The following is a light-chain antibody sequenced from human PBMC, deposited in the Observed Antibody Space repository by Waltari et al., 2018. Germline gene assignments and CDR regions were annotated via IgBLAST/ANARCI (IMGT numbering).Light chain of an antibody. V-gene: IGLV2-23*02. Sequence: QSALTQPASMSGSPGHSITISCTGTSDDVGGYNLVSWYQQHPGKAPKLIIFEVTKRPSGVSSRFSGSRSGNTASLTLSGLLPEDEAAYYCRSYAGTDSWLFGGGTNVTVL. J-gene: IGLJ3*02. CDR2: EVT. CDR1: SDDVGGYNL. CDR3: RSYAGTDSWL.